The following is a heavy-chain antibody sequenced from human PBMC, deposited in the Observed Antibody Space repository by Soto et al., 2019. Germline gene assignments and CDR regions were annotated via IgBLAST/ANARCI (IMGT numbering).Heavy chain of an antibody. CDR2: ISGSGGIT. V-gene: IGHV3-23*01. J-gene: IGHJ4*02. CDR3: AKVPPYCTNGVCYGDY. D-gene: IGHD2-8*01. Sequence: EVQLLESGGGLVQPGGSLRLSCAASGFTFSSYAMSWVRQAPGKGLEWVSAISGSGGITYYADSVKGRFTISRDNSKNTLYLQMTSLRAEDTAVYYCAKVPPYCTNGVCYGDYWGQGTLVTVSS. CDR1: GFTFSSYA.